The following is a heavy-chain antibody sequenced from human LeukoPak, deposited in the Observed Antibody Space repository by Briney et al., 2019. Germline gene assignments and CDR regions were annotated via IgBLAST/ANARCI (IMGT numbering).Heavy chain of an antibody. V-gene: IGHV3-23*01. CDR3: ARETSSVHSNAGPPFDY. Sequence: GGSLGLSCAASGFTFSSSAMSWVRQAPGKGLEWVSAISNNGGYTYYADSVKGRFTVSRDNSKSTLYLQVNSLTADDTAVYYCARETSSVHSNAGPPFDYWGQGTLVTVSS. D-gene: IGHD2-15*01. CDR2: ISNNGGYT. J-gene: IGHJ4*02. CDR1: GFTFSSSA.